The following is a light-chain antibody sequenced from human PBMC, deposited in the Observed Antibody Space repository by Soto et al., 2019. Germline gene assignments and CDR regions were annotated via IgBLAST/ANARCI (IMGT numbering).Light chain of an antibody. Sequence: ELVMTQSPATLSVSPGERATLACMASQRVNSNYLSWYQQRPGQAPRLLIYGASTRASGIPARFSGSGSGTEFTLTISSLQSEDFAVYYCQQYNNWPLTFGGGTKVDI. V-gene: IGKV3-15*01. CDR3: QQYNNWPLT. J-gene: IGKJ4*01. CDR1: QRVNSN. CDR2: GAS.